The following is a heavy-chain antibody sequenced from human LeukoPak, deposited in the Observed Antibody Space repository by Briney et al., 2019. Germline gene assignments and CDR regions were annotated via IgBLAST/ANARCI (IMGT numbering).Heavy chain of an antibody. CDR1: GFTFSSYW. CDR2: INSDGSTT. J-gene: IGHJ4*02. D-gene: IGHD3-22*01. Sequence: GSLRLSCAASGFTFSSYWMHWVRQAPGKGLVWVSRINSDGSTTTYADSVKGRFTISRDNSKNTLYLQMNSLRAEDTAVYYCAKVAHYYDSSGYYWDKGFFGYWGQGTLVTVSS. V-gene: IGHV3-74*01. CDR3: AKVAHYYDSSGYYWDKGFFGY.